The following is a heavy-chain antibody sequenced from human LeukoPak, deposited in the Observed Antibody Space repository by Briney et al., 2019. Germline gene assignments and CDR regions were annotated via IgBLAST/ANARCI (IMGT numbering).Heavy chain of an antibody. V-gene: IGHV4-30-2*01. CDR1: GGSISSGGYY. CDR3: ARDPTEYYDSSGWVYYGMDV. CDR2: IYYSGST. J-gene: IGHJ6*02. Sequence: SEALSLTCTVSGGSISSGGYYWSWIRQPPGKGLEWIGYIYYSGSTYYNPSLKSRVTISVDTSKNQFSLKLSSVTAADTAVYYCARDPTEYYDSSGWVYYGMDVWGQGTTVTVSS. D-gene: IGHD3-22*01.